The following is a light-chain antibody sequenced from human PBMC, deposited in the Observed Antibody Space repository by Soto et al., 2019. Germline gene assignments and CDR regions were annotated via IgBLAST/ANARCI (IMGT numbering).Light chain of an antibody. CDR3: NSYTSSSTLV. J-gene: IGLJ2*01. V-gene: IGLV2-14*01. CDR2: EVT. Sequence: QSALTQPASVSGSPGQSITISCTGTSSDVGGYNYVSWYQQHPGKAPKLVIYEVTYRPSGVSNRFSGSKSGNTASLTISGLQAEDEADYYCNSYTSSSTLVFGGGTQLTVL. CDR1: SSDVGGYNY.